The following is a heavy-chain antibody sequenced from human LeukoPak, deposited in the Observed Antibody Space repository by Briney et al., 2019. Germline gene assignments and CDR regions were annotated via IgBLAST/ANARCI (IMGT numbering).Heavy chain of an antibody. CDR3: ARVGVDDSGNIIKYFFDY. V-gene: IGHV4-4*07. D-gene: IGHD4-23*01. CDR2: IFTSGST. CDR1: GGSISSYY. J-gene: IGHJ4*02. Sequence: PSETLSLTCTVSGGSISSYYWSWIRQPAGKGLEWIGRIFTSGSTDYNPSLKSRVIISVDTSKNQFSLKLSPVTAADTAVYYCARVGVDDSGNIIKYFFDYWGQGTLVTVSS.